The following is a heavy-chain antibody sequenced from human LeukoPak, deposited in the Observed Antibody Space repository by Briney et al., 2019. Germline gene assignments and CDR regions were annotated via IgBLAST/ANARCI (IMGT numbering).Heavy chain of an antibody. CDR2: INPSGGST. CDR1: GYTFTSYC. J-gene: IGHJ4*02. D-gene: IGHD1-26*01. CDR3: ARDPPDSPGGELEDY. V-gene: IGHV1-46*01. Sequence: ASVKVSCKASGYTFTSYCMHWVRQAPGQGLEWMGIINPSGGSTSYAQKFQGRVTMTRDTSTSTVYMELSSLRSEDTAVYYCARDPPDSPGGELEDYWGQGTLVTVSS.